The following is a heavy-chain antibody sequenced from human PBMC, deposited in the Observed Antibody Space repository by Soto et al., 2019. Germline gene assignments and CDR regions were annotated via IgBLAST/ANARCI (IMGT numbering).Heavy chain of an antibody. J-gene: IGHJ4*02. CDR2: ISTSGGST. CDR1: GFTFSSYA. Sequence: EVQLLESGGGLVQPGGSLRLSCAASGFTFSSYAMTWVRQAPGKGLEWVSGISTSGGSTYYADSVKGRFTISRDNSKNTLYLQMNSLGAEDTAVYYCAKKGIAAADSIDSWGQGTLVTVSS. D-gene: IGHD6-13*01. V-gene: IGHV3-23*01. CDR3: AKKGIAAADSIDS.